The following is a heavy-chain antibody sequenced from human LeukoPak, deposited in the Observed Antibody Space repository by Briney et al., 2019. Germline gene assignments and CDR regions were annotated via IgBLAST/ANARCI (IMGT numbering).Heavy chain of an antibody. CDR2: ISGSGGST. CDR1: GFTFSSYA. D-gene: IGHD2-2*02. J-gene: IGHJ5*02. Sequence: GGSLRLSCAASGFTFSSYAMSWVREAPGKGLEWVSAISGSGGSTYSADAVKGRSTISRDNSKNTLYLQMNSLRAEDTAVYYCAKPVVPAAILAPYNWFDPWGQGTLVTVSS. V-gene: IGHV3-23*01. CDR3: AKPVVPAAILAPYNWFDP.